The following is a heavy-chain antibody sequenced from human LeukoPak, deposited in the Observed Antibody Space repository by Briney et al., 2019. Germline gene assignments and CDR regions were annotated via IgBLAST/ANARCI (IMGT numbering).Heavy chain of an antibody. CDR3: AKDLGSVKQQLVFDY. Sequence: GGSLRLSCAAPGFTVSSNYMSWVRQAPGKGLEWVSVIYSGGSTYYADSVKGRFTISRDNSKNTLYLQMNSLRAEDTAVYYCAKDLGSVKQQLVFDYWGQGTLVTVSS. CDR2: IYSGGST. V-gene: IGHV3-66*01. J-gene: IGHJ4*02. CDR1: GFTVSSNY. D-gene: IGHD6-13*01.